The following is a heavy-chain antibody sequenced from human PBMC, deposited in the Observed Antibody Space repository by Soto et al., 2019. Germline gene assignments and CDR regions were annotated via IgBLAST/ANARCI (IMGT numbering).Heavy chain of an antibody. V-gene: IGHV1-69*13. CDR3: ARDGGSYGFY. CDR1: XXXFXSXX. CDR2: IIPIFGTA. D-gene: IGHD5-18*01. Sequence: SXKVSCKAXXXXFXSXXXXXXRQAPGQGLEWMGGIIPIFGTANYAQKFQGRVTITADESTSTAYMELSSLRSEDTAVYYCARDGGSYGFYWXQGTL. J-gene: IGHJ4*02.